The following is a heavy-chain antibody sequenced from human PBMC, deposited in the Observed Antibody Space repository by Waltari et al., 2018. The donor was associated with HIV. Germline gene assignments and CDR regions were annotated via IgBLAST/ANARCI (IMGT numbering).Heavy chain of an antibody. Sequence: EVQLVESGGVVVQPGGSLRLSCAASGFPFDDYAMTWVRQAPGKGLEWVSLISWDGGSTYYADSVKGRFTISRDNSKNSLYLQMNSLRAEDTALYYCSTYGDSEAFDIWGQGTMVTVSS. D-gene: IGHD4-17*01. J-gene: IGHJ3*02. CDR1: GFPFDDYA. CDR2: ISWDGGST. CDR3: STYGDSEAFDI. V-gene: IGHV3-43D*03.